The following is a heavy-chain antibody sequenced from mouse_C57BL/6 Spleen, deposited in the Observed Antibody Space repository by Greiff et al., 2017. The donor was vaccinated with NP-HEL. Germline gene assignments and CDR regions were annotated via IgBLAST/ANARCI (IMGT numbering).Heavy chain of an antibody. Sequence: QVHVKQSGAELVRPGASVTLSCKASGYTFTDYEMHWVKQTPVHGLEWIGAIDPETGGTAYNQKFKGKAILTADKSSSTAYMELRSLTSEDSAVYYCTYDYDWFAYWGQGTLVTVSA. CDR2: IDPETGGT. D-gene: IGHD2-4*01. CDR3: TYDYDWFAY. J-gene: IGHJ3*01. V-gene: IGHV1-15*01. CDR1: GYTFTDYE.